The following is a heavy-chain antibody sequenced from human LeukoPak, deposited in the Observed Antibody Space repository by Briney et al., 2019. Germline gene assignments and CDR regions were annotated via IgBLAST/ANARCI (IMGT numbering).Heavy chain of an antibody. V-gene: IGHV4-59*01. CDR2: IYYSGST. CDR3: ARAGIEAAAGGFDY. Sequence: SETLSLTCTVSGGSISSYYWSWIRQPPGKGLEWIGYIYYSGSTNYNPSLKSRVTISVDTSKNQFSLKLSSVTAADTAVYYCARAGIEAAAGGFDYWGRGTLVTVSS. J-gene: IGHJ4*02. D-gene: IGHD6-13*01. CDR1: GGSISSYY.